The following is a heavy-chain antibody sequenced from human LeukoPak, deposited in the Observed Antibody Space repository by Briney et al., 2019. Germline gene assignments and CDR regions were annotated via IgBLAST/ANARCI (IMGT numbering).Heavy chain of an antibody. J-gene: IGHJ4*02. D-gene: IGHD3-10*01. Sequence: GASVKVSCKASGGTFSSYVIIWVRQAPGQGLEWMGRIIPILGIANYAQKLQGRVTITADKSTSIAYMELSSVRSEDTAVYYCARHTMVRGVIFLGMYFDYWGQGTLVTVSS. V-gene: IGHV1-69*04. CDR1: GGTFSSYV. CDR3: ARHTMVRGVIFLGMYFDY. CDR2: IIPILGIA.